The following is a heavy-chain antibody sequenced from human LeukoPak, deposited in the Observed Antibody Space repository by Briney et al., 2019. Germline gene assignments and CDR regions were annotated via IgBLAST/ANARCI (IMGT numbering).Heavy chain of an antibody. CDR3: ARVGDSGAFDI. D-gene: IGHD3-10*01. CDR2: INRSGDST. V-gene: IGHV3-64*02. Sequence: PGGSLRLSCAASGFTLSDYSMPWIRQAPGKGLEYVSAINRSGDSTYYAESVKGRFTISRDISKTTLYLQMGSLRAEDMAVYYCARVGDSGAFDIWGQETMVTVSS. J-gene: IGHJ3*02. CDR1: GFTLSDYS.